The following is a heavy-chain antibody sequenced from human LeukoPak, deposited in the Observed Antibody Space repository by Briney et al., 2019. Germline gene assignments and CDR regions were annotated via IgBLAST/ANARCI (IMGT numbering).Heavy chain of an antibody. CDR1: GYTFTTYA. D-gene: IGHD3-9*01. CDR2: INADSGDT. CDR3: ARAPYDFLTGYSLNWFDP. V-gene: IGHV1-3*01. Sequence: ASVKVSCKASGYTFTTYAMHWVRQAPGQRLEWIGWINADSGDTKYSQRFQGRVTITRDTSAYTAYMELRSLISEDTAVYYCARAPYDFLTGYSLNWFDPWGQGTLVTVSS. J-gene: IGHJ5*02.